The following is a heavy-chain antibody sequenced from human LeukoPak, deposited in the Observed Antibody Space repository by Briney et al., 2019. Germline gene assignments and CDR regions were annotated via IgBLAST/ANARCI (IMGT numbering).Heavy chain of an antibody. J-gene: IGHJ3*02. CDR1: GYSFTSYC. V-gene: IGHV5-51*01. CDR3: AWPRRSTIFGVPDAFDI. D-gene: IGHD3-3*01. CDR2: IYPGASDT. Sequence: GESPKISCKGSGYSFTSYCIGWGRQRPRKGLEWMWIIYPGASDTRYSPSFRGRVTTSADKSISTAYLQWSSLKASDTAMYYCAWPRRSTIFGVPDAFDIWGQGTMVTVSS.